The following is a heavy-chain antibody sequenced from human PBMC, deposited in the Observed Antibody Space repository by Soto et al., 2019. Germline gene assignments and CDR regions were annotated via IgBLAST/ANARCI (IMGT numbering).Heavy chain of an antibody. J-gene: IGHJ4*02. CDR2: INAGNGNT. Sequence: QVQLVQSGAEEKKPGASVKVSCKSSGYTFTSYAMHWVRQAPGQRLECMGWINAGNGNTRYSQRFQGRVTITRDTSASTAYMELSSLRSEDTAVYYCASGGSGWPLDYWGQGTLVTVSS. CDR1: GYTFTSYA. CDR3: ASGGSGWPLDY. V-gene: IGHV1-3*05. D-gene: IGHD6-19*01.